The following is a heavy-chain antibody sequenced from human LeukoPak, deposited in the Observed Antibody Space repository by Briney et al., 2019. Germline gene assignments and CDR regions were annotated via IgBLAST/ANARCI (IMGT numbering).Heavy chain of an antibody. CDR1: GGSISSGGYY. Sequence: PSETLSLTCTVSGGSISSGGYYWSWIRQHPGKGLEWIGYIYYSVSTYYNPSLKSRVTISVDTSKNQFSLKLSSVTAADTAVYYCARWGHIVVVTAGDAFDIWGQGTMVTVSS. J-gene: IGHJ3*02. D-gene: IGHD2-21*02. CDR3: ARWGHIVVVTAGDAFDI. V-gene: IGHV4-31*03. CDR2: IYYSVST.